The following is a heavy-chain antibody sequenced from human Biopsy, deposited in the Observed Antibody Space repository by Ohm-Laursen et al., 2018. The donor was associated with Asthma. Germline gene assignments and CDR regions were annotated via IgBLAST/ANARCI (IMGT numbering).Heavy chain of an antibody. J-gene: IGHJ2*01. D-gene: IGHD6-6*01. CDR2: ISYTGSA. Sequence: GTLSLTCTVSGGSMSSSSYYWGWIRQPPGKGLEWMGSISYTGSAYHNPSLKSRVTISVDTSKNPFSLKLSSVTAADTAVYYCARAVSSSSYWYFDLWGRGDLVTVSS. CDR3: ARAVSSSSYWYFDL. V-gene: IGHV4-39*02. CDR1: GGSMSSSSYY.